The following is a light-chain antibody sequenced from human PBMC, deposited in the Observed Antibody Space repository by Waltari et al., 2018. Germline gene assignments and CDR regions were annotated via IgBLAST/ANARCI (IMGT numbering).Light chain of an antibody. Sequence: EIVLTQSPVTLSLSPGERATLSCRASQSVGSYLAWYQQKPGQAPRLLIYAASTRATGIPARFSGSGSGTDFTLTISSLEPEDSAVYYCQHRAHWPPDTTFGPGTKLDIK. J-gene: IGKJ3*01. V-gene: IGKV3-11*01. CDR1: QSVGSY. CDR2: AAS. CDR3: QHRAHWPPDTT.